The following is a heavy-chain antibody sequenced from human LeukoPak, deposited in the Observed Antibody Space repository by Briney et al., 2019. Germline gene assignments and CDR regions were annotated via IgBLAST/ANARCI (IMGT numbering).Heavy chain of an antibody. V-gene: IGHV4-59*01. CDR2: IYYSGTT. Sequence: SGTLSLTCTVSGASINTYYWSWIRQPPGKGLEWIGYIYYSGTTSYNPSLKTRVTISIDTSKNQFSLKLSSATAADTAVYYCARVLRPMASQYYFDYWGQGTLVTVSS. CDR1: GASINTYY. CDR3: ARVLRPMASQYYFDY. D-gene: IGHD3-10*01. J-gene: IGHJ4*02.